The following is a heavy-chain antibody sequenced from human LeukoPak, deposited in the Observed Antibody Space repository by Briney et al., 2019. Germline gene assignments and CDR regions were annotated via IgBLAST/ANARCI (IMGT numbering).Heavy chain of an antibody. CDR2: ISYDGSSE. CDR3: AKDNDHCTSNCRAFDY. CDR1: GFTFSSYG. J-gene: IGHJ4*02. D-gene: IGHD4-11*01. Sequence: AGGSLRLSCAASGFTFSSYGMHWVRQAPGKGLEWVAVISYDGSSEYFADSVKGRFTISRGNSKNTLYLHMNSLRPEDTAVYYCAKDNDHCTSNCRAFDYWGQGTLVTVSS. V-gene: IGHV3-30*18.